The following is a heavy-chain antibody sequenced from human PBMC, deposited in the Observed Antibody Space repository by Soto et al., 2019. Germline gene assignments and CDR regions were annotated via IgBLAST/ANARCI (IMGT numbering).Heavy chain of an antibody. CDR2: IYYSGST. J-gene: IGHJ5*02. Sequence: SETLSLTCTVSGGSISSGDYYWSWIRQPPGKGLEWIGYIYYSGSTYYNLSLKSRVTISVDTSKNQFSLKLSSVTAADTAVYYCARAMVVTQNWFDPWGQGTLVTVSS. D-gene: IGHD2-21*02. CDR1: GGSISSGDYY. V-gene: IGHV4-30-4*01. CDR3: ARAMVVTQNWFDP.